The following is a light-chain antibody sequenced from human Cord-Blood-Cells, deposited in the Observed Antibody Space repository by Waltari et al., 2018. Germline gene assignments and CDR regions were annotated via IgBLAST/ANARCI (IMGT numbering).Light chain of an antibody. Sequence: DIQMTQSPSSLSASVGDRVTITCRASQSISSYLNWYQQKPGKAPKLLIYAASSLQSGVTSRFSGSGSGTDFTLTISSQQPEDFATYYCQQSYSTPITFGQGTRLEIK. CDR2: AAS. V-gene: IGKV1-39*01. J-gene: IGKJ5*01. CDR1: QSISSY. CDR3: QQSYSTPIT.